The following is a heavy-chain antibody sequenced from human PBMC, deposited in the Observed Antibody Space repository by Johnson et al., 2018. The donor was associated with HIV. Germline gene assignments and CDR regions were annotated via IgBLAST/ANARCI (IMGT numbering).Heavy chain of an antibody. CDR3: ARAALARGGKIRAFDI. CDR1: QFTFSGHA. V-gene: IGHV3-30*14. J-gene: IGHJ3*02. CDR2: ISSAGTQH. D-gene: IGHD4-23*01. Sequence: QVQLVESGGGVVQPGRSLRLSCAASQFTFSGHAMHWVRQAPGKGLEWVAAISSAGTQHHYANSVRGRFTLSRDNSKNTLYLQMNSLRAEDTAVFYCARAALARGGKIRAFDIWGQGTMVTVSS.